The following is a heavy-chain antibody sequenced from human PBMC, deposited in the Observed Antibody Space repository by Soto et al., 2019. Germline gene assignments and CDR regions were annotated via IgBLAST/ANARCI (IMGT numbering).Heavy chain of an antibody. CDR3: ARDIPSTAMVNPFDY. CDR2: ISSSSSYI. J-gene: IGHJ4*02. V-gene: IGHV3-21*01. CDR1: GFTFSSYS. Sequence: EVQLVESGGGLVKPGGSLRLSCAASGFTFSSYSMNRVRQAPGKGLEWVSSISSSSSYIYYADSVKGRFTISRDNAKNSLYLQMNSLRAEDTAVYYCARDIPSTAMVNPFDYWGQGTLVTVSS. D-gene: IGHD5-18*01.